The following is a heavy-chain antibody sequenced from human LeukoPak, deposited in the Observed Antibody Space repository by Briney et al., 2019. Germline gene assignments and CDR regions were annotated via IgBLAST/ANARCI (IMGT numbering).Heavy chain of an antibody. CDR2: IYYSGST. J-gene: IGHJ4*02. Sequence: SETLSLTCTVSGGSISSSSCYWGWIRQSPGKGLEWIGSIYYSGSTYYNPSLKSRVTISVDTSKNQFSLKLSSVTAADTAVYYCARLRNIAMIKDWSSFHFDYWGQGTLVTVSS. CDR3: ARLRNIAMIKDWSSFHFDY. V-gene: IGHV4-39*01. D-gene: IGHD5-18*01. CDR1: GGSISSSSCY.